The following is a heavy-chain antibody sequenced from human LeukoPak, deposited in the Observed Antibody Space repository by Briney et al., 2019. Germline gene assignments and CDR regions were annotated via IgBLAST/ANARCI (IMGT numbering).Heavy chain of an antibody. D-gene: IGHD1-26*01. V-gene: IGHV1-2*02. Sequence: ASVTVSYKASGYTFTAYYLYWVGQGPRQGLEWMGWLNPNSGVTRYAQKFQGRVTVTRDSSISTAYMELSSLTSDDTAVYYCAGDRGAPDAFDIWGQGTLVTVSS. CDR1: GYTFTAYY. CDR2: LNPNSGVT. CDR3: AGDRGAPDAFDI. J-gene: IGHJ3*02.